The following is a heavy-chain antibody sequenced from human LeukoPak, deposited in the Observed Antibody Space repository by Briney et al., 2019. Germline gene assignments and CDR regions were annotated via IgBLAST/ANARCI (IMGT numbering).Heavy chain of an antibody. D-gene: IGHD6-19*01. Sequence: GGSLRLSCAASGFAFSSYGMHWVRQAPGKGLEWVAVISYDGSNKYYADSVKGRFTISRDNSKNTLYLQMNSLRAEDTAVYYCAKDRVVAGPYDASDIWGQGTMVTVSS. CDR2: ISYDGSNK. CDR3: AKDRVVAGPYDASDI. CDR1: GFAFSSYG. V-gene: IGHV3-30*18. J-gene: IGHJ3*02.